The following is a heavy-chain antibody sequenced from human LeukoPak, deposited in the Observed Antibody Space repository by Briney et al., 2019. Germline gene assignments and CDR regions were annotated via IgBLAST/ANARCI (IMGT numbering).Heavy chain of an antibody. J-gene: IGHJ6*03. CDR1: GFTFNTYE. V-gene: IGHV4-59*01. CDR2: IYYSGST. CDR3: ARGRSSMVRGYYYYYMDV. D-gene: IGHD3-10*01. Sequence: GSLRLSCAASGFTFNTYEMNWVRQAPGKGLEWIGYIYYSGSTNYNPSLKSRVTISVDTSKNQFSLKLSSVTAADTAVYYCARGRSSMVRGYYYYYMDVWGKGTTVTISS.